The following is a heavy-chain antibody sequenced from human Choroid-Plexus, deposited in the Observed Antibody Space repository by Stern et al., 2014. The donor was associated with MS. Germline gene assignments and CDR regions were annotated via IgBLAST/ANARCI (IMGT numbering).Heavy chain of an antibody. Sequence: QDQLVQSGGGVVQPGRPLRLSCVASGFTFGSCAMHWVRQAPGKGLEWVAGVSYDGSNKYYADSVKGRFTISRDNSQNTLYMQMSSLRPEDTAVYYCAKDRQYLTYFFDHWGQGSLVTVSP. CDR2: VSYDGSNK. CDR1: GFTFGSCA. J-gene: IGHJ5*02. CDR3: AKDRQYLTYFFDH. V-gene: IGHV3-30*18. D-gene: IGHD2/OR15-2a*01.